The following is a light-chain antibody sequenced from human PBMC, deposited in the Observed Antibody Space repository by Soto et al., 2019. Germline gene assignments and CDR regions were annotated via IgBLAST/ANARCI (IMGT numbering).Light chain of an antibody. Sequence: KSPSSLSAYVRDSVTLTYRASQSISKWLAWYQQKPGKAPNLLIYDASTLESGVPSRFSGSGSGTEFTLTITGLQPDDFATYYCQQYETCSGTFGPGTKVDIK. V-gene: IGKV1-5*01. CDR1: QSISKW. J-gene: IGKJ1*01. CDR2: DAS. CDR3: QQYETCSGT.